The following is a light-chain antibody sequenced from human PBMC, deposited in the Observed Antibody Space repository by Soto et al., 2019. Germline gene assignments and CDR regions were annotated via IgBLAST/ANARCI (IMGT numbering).Light chain of an antibody. J-gene: IGLJ2*01. Sequence: QSVLTQPPSVSGAPGQRVTISCTGSSSNIGAGYDVHWYQHLPGTAPKLLIYGNTNRPSGVPDRFSGSKSGTSASLAITGLQAEDEADYYCQSYDSSLSAVVFGGGTKVTV. V-gene: IGLV1-40*01. CDR1: SSNIGAGYD. CDR3: QSYDSSLSAVV. CDR2: GNT.